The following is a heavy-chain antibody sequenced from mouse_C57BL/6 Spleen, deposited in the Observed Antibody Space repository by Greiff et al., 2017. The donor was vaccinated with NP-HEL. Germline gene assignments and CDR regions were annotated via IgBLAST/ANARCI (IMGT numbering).Heavy chain of an antibody. CDR2: IDPSDSET. CDR1: GYTFTSYW. D-gene: IGHD1-1*01. V-gene: IGHV1-52*01. CDR3: ARLYYGSSYGLAY. J-gene: IGHJ3*01. Sequence: VQLQQPGAELVRPGSSVKLSCKASGYTFTSYWMHWVKQRPIQGLEWIGNIDPSDSETHYNQKFKDKATLTVDKSSSPAYMQLSSLTSEDAAVYYCARLYYGSSYGLAYWGQGTLVTVSA.